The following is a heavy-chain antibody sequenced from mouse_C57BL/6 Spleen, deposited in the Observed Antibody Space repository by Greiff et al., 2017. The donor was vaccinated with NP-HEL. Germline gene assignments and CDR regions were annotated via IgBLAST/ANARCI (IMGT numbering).Heavy chain of an antibody. CDR2: IDPSDSYT. J-gene: IGHJ4*01. D-gene: IGHD2-4*01. CDR1: GYTFTSYW. CDR3: ARGGYDYDYYAMDY. Sequence: QVQLQQPGAELVKPGASVKLSCKASGYTFTSYWMQWVKQRPGQGLEWIGEIDPSDSYTNYNQKFKGKATLTVDTSSSKAYMQLSSLTSEDSAVYDCARGGYDYDYYAMDYWGQGTSVTVSS. V-gene: IGHV1-50*01.